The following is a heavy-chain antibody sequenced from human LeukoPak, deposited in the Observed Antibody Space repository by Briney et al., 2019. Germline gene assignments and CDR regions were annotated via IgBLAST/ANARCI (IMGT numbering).Heavy chain of an antibody. D-gene: IGHD5-18*01. V-gene: IGHV4-59*08. CDR3: AARTWIQLRDY. Sequence: SETLSLTCTVSGGSISSYYWSWIRQPPGKGLEWIGYIYYSGSTNYNPSLKSRVTISVDTSKNQFSLKLSSVTAADTAVYYCAARTWIQLRDYWGQGTLVTVSS. CDR2: IYYSGST. CDR1: GGSISSYY. J-gene: IGHJ4*02.